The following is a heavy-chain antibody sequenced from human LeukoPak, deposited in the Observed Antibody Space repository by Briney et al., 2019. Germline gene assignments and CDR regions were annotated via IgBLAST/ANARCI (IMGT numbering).Heavy chain of an antibody. CDR1: GYTFTGYN. V-gene: IGHV1-2*02. CDR2: INPNSGDT. Sequence: ASVKVSCKTSGYTFTGYNLHWVRQAPARGLEWIRWINPNSGDTKYAQKFQGRVTMTRDTSISTAYMELSGLRSDDTAVYYCARIEGYYYDSSGYYKSFNFDYWGQGTLVTVSS. D-gene: IGHD3-22*01. J-gene: IGHJ4*02. CDR3: ARIEGYYYDSSGYYKSFNFDY.